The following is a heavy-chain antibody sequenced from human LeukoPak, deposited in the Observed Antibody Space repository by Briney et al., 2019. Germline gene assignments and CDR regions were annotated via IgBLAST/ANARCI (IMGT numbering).Heavy chain of an antibody. CDR1: GDSIITSGFL. CDR2: IYYTGSA. J-gene: IGHJ4*02. CDR3: ARGSEYYEF. Sequence: SQTLSLTCTVSGDSIITSGFLWSWFRHHPEKGLEWLGYIYYTGSAYYNPSVESRLTISVDTSKNQFSLRLRSVTAADTAVYYCARGSEYYEFWGQGTLVTVSS. D-gene: IGHD3-10*01. V-gene: IGHV4-31*03.